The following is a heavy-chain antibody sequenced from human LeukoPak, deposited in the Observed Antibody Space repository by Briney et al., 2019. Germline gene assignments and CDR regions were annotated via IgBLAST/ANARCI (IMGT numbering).Heavy chain of an antibody. J-gene: IGHJ4*02. V-gene: IGHV4-4*07. CDR2: IYPSGST. CDR1: GDSISNYY. D-gene: IGHD5-18*01. CDR3: ARVMGYNYGHDH. Sequence: PSETLSLTCTVSGDSISNYYWSWIRQSAGGGLEWIGRIYPSGSTTYNPSLECRATMSVATSKNKFSPKLTSVTAADTAVYYCARVMGYNYGHDHWGRGILVTVSS.